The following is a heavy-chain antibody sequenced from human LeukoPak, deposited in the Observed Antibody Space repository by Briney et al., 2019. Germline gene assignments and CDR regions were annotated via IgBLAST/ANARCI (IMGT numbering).Heavy chain of an antibody. CDR1: GGSISSSSYY. D-gene: IGHD1-26*01. Sequence: PSETLSLTCTVSGGSISSSSYYWGWIRQPPGKGLEWIGSIYYSGGTYDNPSLKSRVTISVDTSKNQFSLKLSSVTAADTAVYYCAKSIIPWELQSLDYWGQGTLVTVSS. J-gene: IGHJ4*02. V-gene: IGHV4-39*07. CDR3: AKSIIPWELQSLDY. CDR2: IYYSGGT.